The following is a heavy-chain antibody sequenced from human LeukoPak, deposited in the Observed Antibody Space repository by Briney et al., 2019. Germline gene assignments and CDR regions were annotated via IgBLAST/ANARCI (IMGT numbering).Heavy chain of an antibody. Sequence: SETLSLTCTVSGGSISSSSDYWGWIRQPPGKGLEWIGSLYYSGITYCNPSLRSRVTISVDTSKNQFSLKLSSVTAADTAVYYCARHRRVAATSDCFDPWSQGTLVTVSS. D-gene: IGHD2-15*01. V-gene: IGHV4-39*01. CDR1: GGSISSSSDY. CDR3: ARHRRVAATSDCFDP. J-gene: IGHJ5*02. CDR2: LYYSGIT.